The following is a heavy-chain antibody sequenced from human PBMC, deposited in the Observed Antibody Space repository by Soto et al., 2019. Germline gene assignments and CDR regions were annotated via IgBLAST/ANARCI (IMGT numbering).Heavy chain of an antibody. CDR3: ARVNDYYYYGMDV. V-gene: IGHV3-30-3*01. J-gene: IGHJ6*02. CDR2: ISYDGSNK. CDR1: GFTFSSYA. Sequence: QVQVVESGGGVVQPGRSLRLSCAASGFTFSSYAMHLVRQAPGKGLEWVAVISYDGSNKYYADSVKGRFTISRDNSKNTLYLQMHSLRAEDTAVYYGARVNDYYYYGMDVWGQGTTVTVSS.